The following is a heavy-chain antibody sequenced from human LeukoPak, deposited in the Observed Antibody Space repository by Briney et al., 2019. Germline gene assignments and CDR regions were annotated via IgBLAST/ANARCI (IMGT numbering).Heavy chain of an antibody. CDR2: IKSKTDGGTT. D-gene: IGHD3-22*01. Sequence: PGGSLRLSCAASGFTFSNAWTSWVRQAPGKGLEWVGRIKSKTDGGTTDYAAPVKGRFTISRDDSKNTLYLQMNSLKTEDTAVYYCTTSGGYYYDSSGPDYWGQGTLVTVSS. J-gene: IGHJ4*02. CDR3: TTSGGYYYDSSGPDY. V-gene: IGHV3-15*01. CDR1: GFTFSNAW.